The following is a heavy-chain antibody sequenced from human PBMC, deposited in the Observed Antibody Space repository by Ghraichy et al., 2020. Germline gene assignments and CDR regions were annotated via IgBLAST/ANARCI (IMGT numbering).Heavy chain of an antibody. J-gene: IGHJ4*02. D-gene: IGHD2-2*01. V-gene: IGHV4-39*01. Sequence: SETLSLTCTVSGGSISSSCYYWGWLRQPPGRGLEWIAMNYYTGSTHYNPSLKSRVTTSVATSKNQFSLKLCCVTAADTAVYYCARHWWGPAAFDDWGQGTLVTVSS. CDR2: NYYTGST. CDR1: GGSISSSCYY. CDR3: ARHWWGPAAFDD.